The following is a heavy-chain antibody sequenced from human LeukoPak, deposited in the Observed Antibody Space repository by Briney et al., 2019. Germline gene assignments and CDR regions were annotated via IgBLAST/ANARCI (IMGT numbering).Heavy chain of an antibody. J-gene: IGHJ3*02. V-gene: IGHV3-21*01. CDR1: GFTFSSYS. Sequence: PGGSLRLSCVASGFTFSSYSMNWVRQAPGKEPEWVSSVSGSNNYIYYADSVRGRFTISRDNARNSLYLQMNSLRAEDTAVYYCARDIVGATGDAFDIWGQGTMVTVSS. CDR2: VSGSNNYI. D-gene: IGHD1-26*01. CDR3: ARDIVGATGDAFDI.